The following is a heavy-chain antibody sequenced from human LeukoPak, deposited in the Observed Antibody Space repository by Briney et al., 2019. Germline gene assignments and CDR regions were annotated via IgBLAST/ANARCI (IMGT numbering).Heavy chain of an antibody. CDR3: ARGGVLTDDAFDI. V-gene: IGHV4-59*01. D-gene: IGHD3-9*01. CDR1: GGSISSYY. Sequence: SETLSLTCTVSGGSISSYYWSWIRQPPGKGLEWIGYIYYSGSTNYNPSLKSRVTISVDTSKNRFSLKLSSVTAADTAVYYCARGGVLTDDAFDIWGQGTMVTVSS. CDR2: IYYSGST. J-gene: IGHJ3*02.